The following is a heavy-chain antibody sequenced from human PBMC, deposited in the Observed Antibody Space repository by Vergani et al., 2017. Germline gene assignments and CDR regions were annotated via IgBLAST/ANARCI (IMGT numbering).Heavy chain of an antibody. CDR3: STNIVFLGCSHHQASGTGDIDP. D-gene: IGHD2/OR15-2a*01. CDR2: ISSSSSTI. V-gene: IGHV3-48*03. J-gene: IGHJ5*02. Sequence: EVQLVESGGGLVQPGGSLRLSCAASGFTFSSYEMNWVRQATGKGLEWVSYISSSSSTIYYADSVKGRFTISRDNAKNSLYLQMNSLSAEDTAIYYCSTNIVFLGCSHHQASGTGDIDPWGQGTPVTVSS. CDR1: GFTFSSYE.